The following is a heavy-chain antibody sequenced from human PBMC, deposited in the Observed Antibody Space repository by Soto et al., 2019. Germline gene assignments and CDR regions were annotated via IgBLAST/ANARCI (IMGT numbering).Heavy chain of an antibody. D-gene: IGHD4-4*01. Sequence: QVQLVQSGAEVKKPGSSVKVSCKASGGTFSSYTISWVRQAPGQGLEWMGRIIPILGIANYAQKFQGRVTITADKPTSTAYMELSSLRSEDTAVYYWARDRTVTRGGGVDYWGQGTLVTVSS. CDR3: ARDRTVTRGGGVDY. J-gene: IGHJ4*02. CDR1: GGTFSSYT. CDR2: IIPILGIA. V-gene: IGHV1-69*08.